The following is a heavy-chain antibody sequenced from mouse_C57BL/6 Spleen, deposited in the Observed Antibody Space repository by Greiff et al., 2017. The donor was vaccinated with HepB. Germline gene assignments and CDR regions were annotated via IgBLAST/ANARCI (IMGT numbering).Heavy chain of an antibody. J-gene: IGHJ2*01. Sequence: EVQLQESGGGLVKPGGSLKLSCAASGFTFSDYGMHWVRQAPEKGLEWVAYISSGSSTIYYADTVKGRFTISRDNAKNTLFLQMTSLRSEDTAMYYCARNYDYDPYYFDYWGQGTTLTVSS. V-gene: IGHV5-17*01. CDR2: ISSGSSTI. D-gene: IGHD2-4*01. CDR3: ARNYDYDPYYFDY. CDR1: GFTFSDYG.